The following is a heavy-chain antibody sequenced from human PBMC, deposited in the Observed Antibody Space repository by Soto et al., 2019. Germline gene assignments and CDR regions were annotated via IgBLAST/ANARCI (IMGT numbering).Heavy chain of an antibody. CDR1: GFTLSTYW. J-gene: IGHJ3*02. V-gene: IGHV3-7*01. Sequence: GGSLRLSCVASGFTLSTYWMAWVRQAPGKGLEFVANIRPDGNEINYVDSVKGRFTISRDNAKNSLFLQMNSLRHDDTAVYYCGTDQWGGAFDIGGQGTTVTVSS. CDR3: GTDQWGGAFDI. CDR2: IRPDGNEI. D-gene: IGHD3-10*01.